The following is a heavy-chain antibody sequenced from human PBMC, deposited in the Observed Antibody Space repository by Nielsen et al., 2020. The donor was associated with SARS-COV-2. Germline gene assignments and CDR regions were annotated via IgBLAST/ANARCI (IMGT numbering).Heavy chain of an antibody. D-gene: IGHD2-15*01. CDR1: GFTFSSYA. CDR3: AKDRDNVLAAALNWLDP. Sequence: GESLKISCAASGFTFSSYAMSWVRQAPGKGLEWVSAISGSGGSTYYADSVKGRFTISRDNSKNTLYLQMNSLRAEDTAVYYCAKDRDNVLAAALNWLDPWGQGTLVTVSS. J-gene: IGHJ5*02. CDR2: ISGSGGST. V-gene: IGHV3-23*01.